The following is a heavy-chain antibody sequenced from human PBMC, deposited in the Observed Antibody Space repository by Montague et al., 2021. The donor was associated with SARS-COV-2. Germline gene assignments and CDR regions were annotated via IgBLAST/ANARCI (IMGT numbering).Heavy chain of an antibody. Sequence: PALVKPTQTLTLTCTFSGFSLCTSGMCVSWIRQPPGKALEWLARIDWGDDKYYSTSLKTRLTISKDTSKNQVVLTMTNMDPVDTATYYCARMTMSTAMDVWGQGTTVTVSS. D-gene: IGHD5/OR15-5a*01. CDR2: IDWGDDK. V-gene: IGHV2-70*11. CDR3: ARMTMSTAMDV. J-gene: IGHJ6*02. CDR1: GFSLCTSGMC.